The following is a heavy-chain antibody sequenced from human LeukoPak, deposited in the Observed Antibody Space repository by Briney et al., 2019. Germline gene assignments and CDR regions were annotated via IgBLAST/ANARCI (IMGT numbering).Heavy chain of an antibody. CDR2: IKQDGSAK. D-gene: IGHD2/OR15-2a*01. CDR3: ASFCPPCDFDS. V-gene: IGHV3-7*01. J-gene: IGHJ4*02. CDR1: GFTFSTYW. Sequence: PGGSLRLSCAASGFTFSTYWLTGVRQAPGKGREWVANIKQDGSAKYYVDSVKGRFTISRDNAKNSLYLQMHSLRAEDTAVYYCASFCPPCDFDSWGQGTLVTVSS.